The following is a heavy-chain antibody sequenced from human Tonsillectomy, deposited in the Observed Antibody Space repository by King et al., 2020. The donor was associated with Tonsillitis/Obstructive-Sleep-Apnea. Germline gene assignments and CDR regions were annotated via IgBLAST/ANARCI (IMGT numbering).Heavy chain of an antibody. CDR2: IWYDGSNE. CDR1: GFTLSTYD. J-gene: IGHJ4*02. CDR3: ARGPGAYDSLFFDN. D-gene: IGHD5-12*01. Sequence: VHLVESGGGVVQPGRSLRLSCAASGFTLSTYDMHWVRQAPGKGLEWVAIIWYDGSNEYYADSVKGRFTISRDNSKNTLYLQMNSLRAEDTAVYYCARGPGAYDSLFFDNWGQGTLVTVSS. V-gene: IGHV3-33*01.